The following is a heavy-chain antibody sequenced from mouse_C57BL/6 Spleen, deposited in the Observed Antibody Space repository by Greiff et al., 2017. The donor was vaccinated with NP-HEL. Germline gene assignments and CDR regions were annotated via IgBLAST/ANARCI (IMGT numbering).Heavy chain of an antibody. Sequence: QVQLQQSGPELVKPGASVKISCKASGYAFSSSWMNWVKQRPGKGLEWIGRIYPGDGDTNYNGKFKGKATLTADKSSSTAYMQLSSLTSEDSAVYFCARSHYYGRRNYARDYWGQGTSVTVSS. D-gene: IGHD1-1*01. J-gene: IGHJ4*01. V-gene: IGHV1-82*01. CDR2: IYPGDGDT. CDR3: ARSHYYGRRNYARDY. CDR1: GYAFSSSW.